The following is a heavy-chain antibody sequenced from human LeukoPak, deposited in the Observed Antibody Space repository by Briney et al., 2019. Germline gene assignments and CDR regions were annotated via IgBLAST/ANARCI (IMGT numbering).Heavy chain of an antibody. CDR3: ARDSSSWYEYNWFDP. D-gene: IGHD6-13*01. Sequence: ASVKVSCKASGGTFSSYAISWVRQAPGQGLEWMGGIIPIFGTANYAQKFQGRVTITTDESTSTAYMELSSLRSEDTAVYYCARDSSSWYEYNWFDPWGQGTLVTISS. J-gene: IGHJ5*02. V-gene: IGHV1-69*05. CDR1: GGTFSSYA. CDR2: IIPIFGTA.